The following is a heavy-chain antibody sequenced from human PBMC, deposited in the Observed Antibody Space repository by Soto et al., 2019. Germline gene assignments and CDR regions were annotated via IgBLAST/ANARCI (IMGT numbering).Heavy chain of an antibody. D-gene: IGHD6-19*01. V-gene: IGHV2-5*02. J-gene: IGHJ4*02. CDR1: GFSLSTSGVG. CDR3: GRRPDGWEGFDY. Sequence: QITLKESGPTLVKPTQTLTLTCTFSGFSLSTSGVGVGWIRQPPGKALEWLALIYWDDDKRYSPSLKSRLTIPNDTSKHQVVLTMTNMHPVDTATYYCGRRPDGWEGFDYWGQGALVIVSS. CDR2: IYWDDDK.